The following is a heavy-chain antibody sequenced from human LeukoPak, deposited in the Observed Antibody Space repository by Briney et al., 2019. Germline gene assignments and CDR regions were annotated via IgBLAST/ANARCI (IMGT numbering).Heavy chain of an antibody. CDR1: GYTFTGYY. CDR2: INPNSGGT. CDR3: ARDFPRLERPEKKKFDP. J-gene: IGHJ5*02. D-gene: IGHD1-1*01. V-gene: IGHV1-2*02. Sequence: GASVKVSCKASGYTFTGYYMHWVRQAPGQGLEWMGWINPNSGGTNYAQKFQGRVTMTRDTSISTAYMELSGLRSDDTAVYYCARDFPRLERPEKKKFDPWGQGTLVTVSS.